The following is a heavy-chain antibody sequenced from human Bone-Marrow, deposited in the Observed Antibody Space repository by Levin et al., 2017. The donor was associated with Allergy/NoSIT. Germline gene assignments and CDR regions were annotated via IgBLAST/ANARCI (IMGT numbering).Heavy chain of an antibody. V-gene: IGHV3-11*05. Sequence: LSLTCAASGFTISDYYMSWIRQAPGKGLEWVSYIRSSSSYTNHADFVEGRFTISRDNAKNPLFLQMNSLRAEDTAVYYCARESGQLGYYNYYGMDVWGQGTTVTVSS. J-gene: IGHJ6*02. CDR3: ARESGQLGYYNYYGMDV. CDR2: IRSSSSYT. D-gene: IGHD6-13*01. CDR1: GFTISDYY.